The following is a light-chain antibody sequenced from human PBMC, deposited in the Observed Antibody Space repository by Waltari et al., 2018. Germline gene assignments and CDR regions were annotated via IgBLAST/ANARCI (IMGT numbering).Light chain of an antibody. V-gene: IGKV1-33*01. CDR3: LQYDSLPLT. J-gene: IGKJ4*01. CDR1: EDISNY. CDR2: DAS. Sequence: DIQLTQSPPSLSASLGERVTITCRATEDISNYLNWCQQKPGRVPQLLIYDASKVETGVPSRFSGSGSGTDFSFTISSLQPEDVATYYCLQYDSLPLTFGGGTRVELK.